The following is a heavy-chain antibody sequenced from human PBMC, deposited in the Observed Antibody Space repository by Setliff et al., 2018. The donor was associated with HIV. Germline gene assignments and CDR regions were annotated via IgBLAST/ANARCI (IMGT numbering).Heavy chain of an antibody. CDR3: ARHVTTYDFWQTSASAEALNY. Sequence: PSETLSLTCTVSGGSISRSAPYWAWIRQPPGKGLQWIGTVHYSGTTHYNPSLKSRVIISVDTYNSQLSLVLTSVTSADTSIYYCARHVTTYDFWQTSASAEALNYWGRGTLVTAPQ. CDR1: GGSISRSAPY. D-gene: IGHD3-3*01. J-gene: IGHJ4*02. CDR2: VHYSGTT. V-gene: IGHV4-39*01.